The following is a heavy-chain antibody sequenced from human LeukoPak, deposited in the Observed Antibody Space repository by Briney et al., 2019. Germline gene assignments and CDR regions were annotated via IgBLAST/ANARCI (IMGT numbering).Heavy chain of an antibody. V-gene: IGHV4-59*12. CDR3: ARGAFDI. CDR2: ISYSGSP. Sequence: PSETLSLTCTVSGGSISSYYWSWIRQPPGKGLEWIGYISYSGSPNYNPSLKSRVTISVETSKNQFSPKLSSVTAADTAVYYCARGAFDIWGQGTMVTASS. CDR1: GGSISSYY. J-gene: IGHJ3*02.